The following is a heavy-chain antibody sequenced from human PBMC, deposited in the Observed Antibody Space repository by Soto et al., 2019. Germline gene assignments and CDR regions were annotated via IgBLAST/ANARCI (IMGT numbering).Heavy chain of an antibody. D-gene: IGHD2-2*01. V-gene: IGHV3-74*01. CDR1: GFTFSSYW. Sequence: GGSLRLSCAASGFTFSSYWMHWVRQAPGKGLVWVSRINSDGSSTSYADSVKGRFTISRDNAKNTLYLQMNSLRAEDTAVYYCARYCSSTSCTPYYYGMDVWGQGTTVTV. CDR3: ARYCSSTSCTPYYYGMDV. J-gene: IGHJ6*02. CDR2: INSDGSST.